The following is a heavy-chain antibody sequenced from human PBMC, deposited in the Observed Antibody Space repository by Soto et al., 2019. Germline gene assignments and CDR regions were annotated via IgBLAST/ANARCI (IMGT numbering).Heavy chain of an antibody. J-gene: IGHJ3*01. D-gene: IGHD2-8*01. Sequence: PPETLSLTYTVSGGSISSYYWSWIRQPPGKGLEWIGYIYYSGSTNYNPSLKSRVTISVDTSKNQFSLKLSSVTAADTAVYYCARDLMSDAFAFSGQRTMVT. CDR2: IYYSGST. CDR3: ARDLMSDAFAF. V-gene: IGHV4-59*01. CDR1: GGSISSYY.